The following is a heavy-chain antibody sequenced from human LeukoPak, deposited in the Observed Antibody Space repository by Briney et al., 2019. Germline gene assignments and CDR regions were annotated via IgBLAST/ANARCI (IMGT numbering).Heavy chain of an antibody. CDR2: INGNGAST. CDR1: GFAFNTHA. Sequence: GGSLRLSCAASGFAFNTHAMSWVRQAPGKGLEWVSGINGNGASTYYSDSVKGRFTISRDNSKNTLYLQMSSLRAEDTAVYYCAKDQGYSYYYLDYWGQGTLVTVSS. J-gene: IGHJ4*02. CDR3: AKDQGYSYYYLDY. D-gene: IGHD5-18*01. V-gene: IGHV3-23*01.